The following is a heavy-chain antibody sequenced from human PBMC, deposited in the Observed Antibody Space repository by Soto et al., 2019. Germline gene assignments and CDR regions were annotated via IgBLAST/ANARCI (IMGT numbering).Heavy chain of an antibody. V-gene: IGHV3-23*01. Sequence: EVQLLESGGGLVQPGGSLRLSCAASGFTFSSYAMSWVRQAPGKGLEWVSAISGSGGSTYYADSVKGRFTISRDNSKNTLYLQMNSLRAEDTAVYYCAKDPVWGGSYHAIDDYWGQGTLVTVSS. D-gene: IGHD1-26*01. J-gene: IGHJ4*02. CDR1: GFTFSSYA. CDR2: ISGSGGST. CDR3: AKDPVWGGSYHAIDDY.